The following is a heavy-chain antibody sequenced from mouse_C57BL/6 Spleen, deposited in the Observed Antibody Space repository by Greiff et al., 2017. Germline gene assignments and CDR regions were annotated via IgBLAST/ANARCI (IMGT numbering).Heavy chain of an antibody. CDR2: IHPNSGST. V-gene: IGHV1-64*01. J-gene: IGHJ2*01. CDR3: ARAGLDGYYGY. CDR1: GYTFTSYW. Sequence: VQLQQPGAELVKPGASVKLSCKASGYTFTSYWMHWVKQRPGQGLEWIGMIHPNSGSTNYNEKFKSKATLTVDKSSSTAYMQLSSLTSEDSAVXYCARAGLDGYYGYWGQGTTLTVSS. D-gene: IGHD2-3*01.